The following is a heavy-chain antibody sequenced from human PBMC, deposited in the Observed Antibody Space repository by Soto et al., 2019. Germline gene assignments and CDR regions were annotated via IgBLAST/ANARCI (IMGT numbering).Heavy chain of an antibody. J-gene: IGHJ1*01. V-gene: IGHV4-31*03. D-gene: IGHD2-21*02. CDR3: ARDGPDCGGDCYSGLEH. CDR2: IYYSGST. Sequence: QVQLQESGPGLVKPSQTLSLTCTVSGGSISSGGYYWSWIRQHPGKGLEWIGYIYYSGSTYYNPSLKSRVTISVDTSKNQCSLKLSSVTAADTAVYYCARDGPDCGGDCYSGLEHWGQGTLVTVSS. CDR1: GGSISSGGYY.